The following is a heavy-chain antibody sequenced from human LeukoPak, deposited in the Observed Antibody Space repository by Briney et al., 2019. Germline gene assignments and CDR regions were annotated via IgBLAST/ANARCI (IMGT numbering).Heavy chain of an antibody. CDR3: ARGVGVYSNYPTYYYYYYMDV. V-gene: IGHV4-34*01. J-gene: IGHJ6*03. D-gene: IGHD4-11*01. Sequence: KPSETLSLTCAVYGESFRDYYWSWIRQPPGKGLEWIGEINHSGSTNYIPSLKSRVTISVDTSKNQFSLKLSSVTAADTAVYYCARGVGVYSNYPTYYYYYYMDVWGKGTTVTVSS. CDR1: GESFRDYY. CDR2: INHSGST.